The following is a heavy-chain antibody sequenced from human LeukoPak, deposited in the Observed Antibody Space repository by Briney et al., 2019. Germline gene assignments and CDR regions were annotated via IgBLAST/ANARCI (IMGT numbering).Heavy chain of an antibody. J-gene: IGHJ6*03. CDR2: IYHSGST. CDR1: GGSTSSSSYY. V-gene: IGHV4-39*07. Sequence: SETLSLTCTVSGGSTSSSSYYWGWIRQPPGKGLEWIGSIYHSGSTYYNPSLKSRVTIAVETSKNQFSLKLRSVTAADTAVYYCARTTEGYAGGPGYSYYYYMDVWGKGTTVTISS. D-gene: IGHD5-12*01. CDR3: ARTTEGYAGGPGYSYYYYMDV.